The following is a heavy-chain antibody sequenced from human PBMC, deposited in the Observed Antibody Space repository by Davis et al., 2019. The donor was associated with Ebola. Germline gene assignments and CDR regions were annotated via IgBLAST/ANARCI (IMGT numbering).Heavy chain of an antibody. V-gene: IGHV4-34*01. D-gene: IGHD3-16*01. CDR3: ARALGGEDD. CDR2: INHRGST. J-gene: IGHJ4*02. Sequence: MPGGSLRLSCGVYGGSFSGYFWTWIRQPSGKGLEWIGEINHRGSTNSNPTLQSRVTISVDTSKNQFSLQLTSVTAADTAVYYCARALGGEDDWGQGTLVTVSS. CDR1: GGSFSGYF.